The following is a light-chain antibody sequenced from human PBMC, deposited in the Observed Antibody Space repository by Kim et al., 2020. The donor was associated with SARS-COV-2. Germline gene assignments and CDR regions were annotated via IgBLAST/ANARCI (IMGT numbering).Light chain of an antibody. CDR1: QSINNR. CDR2: KAS. V-gene: IGKV1-5*03. Sequence: SASVGDRVTIGCRASQSINNRLAWYQQKPGKAPKLLIYKASNSESGVPSRFTGSGSGTEFTLTISTLQPGDFATYYCQQYYDFPYTFGLGTKLEI. J-gene: IGKJ2*01. CDR3: QQYYDFPYT.